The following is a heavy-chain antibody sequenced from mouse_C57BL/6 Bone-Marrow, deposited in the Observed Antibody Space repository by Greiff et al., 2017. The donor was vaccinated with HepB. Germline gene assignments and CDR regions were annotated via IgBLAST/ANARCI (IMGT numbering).Heavy chain of an antibody. CDR2: ISNLAYSI. V-gene: IGHV5-15*01. J-gene: IGHJ2*01. CDR1: GFTFSDYG. Sequence: EVQLQESGGGLVQPGGSLKLSCAASGFTFSDYGMAWVRQAPRKGPEWVAFISNLAYSIYYADTVTGRYTISRENAKNTLYLEMSSLRSEDTAMYYCARHSSSGYDYWGQGTTLTVSS. D-gene: IGHD3-2*02. CDR3: ARHSSSGYDY.